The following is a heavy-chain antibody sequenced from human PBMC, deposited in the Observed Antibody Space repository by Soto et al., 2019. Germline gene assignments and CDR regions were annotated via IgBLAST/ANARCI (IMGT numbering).Heavy chain of an antibody. D-gene: IGHD1-26*01. CDR1: GDSVSSNSAA. CDR3: ARGEQYSGRIFDY. V-gene: IGHV6-1*01. J-gene: IGHJ4*01. Sequence: SETLSHTCAMPGDSVSSNSAAWNWIRQSPSRGLEWLGRTYYRSKWYYEYAVSVRGRITINPDTSKNQYSLQLNSVTPEDTAVYFCARGEQYSGRIFDYWGQGTLVTVSS. CDR2: TYYRSKWYY.